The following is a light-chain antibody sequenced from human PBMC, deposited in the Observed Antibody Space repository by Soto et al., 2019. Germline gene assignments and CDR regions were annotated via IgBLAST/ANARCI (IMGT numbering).Light chain of an antibody. Sequence: DIVMTQSPDSLAVSLGERATINCKSSQSILYSSDNKNYLLWDQQKPGQPPKLLMYWASTRESGVPDRFSGSGSGTDFTLTISSLQAEDVAVYYCQQYYNTPYTFGQGTKPEIK. CDR2: WAS. CDR1: QSILYSSDNKNY. J-gene: IGKJ2*01. V-gene: IGKV4-1*01. CDR3: QQYYNTPYT.